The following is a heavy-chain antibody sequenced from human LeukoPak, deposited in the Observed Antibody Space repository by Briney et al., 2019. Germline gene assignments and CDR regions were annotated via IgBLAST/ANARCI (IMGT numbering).Heavy chain of an antibody. D-gene: IGHD2-15*01. V-gene: IGHV3-7*01. J-gene: IGHJ4*02. Sequence: PGGSLRLSRAASGFSFRNYWMGWVRQAPGKGLEWVANTKPDGSAEYYADSVRGRFTASRDNANNLLYLQMNRLRAEDTTVYYCARDGGLHTNFDYWGQGTLLTVSS. CDR3: ARDGGLHTNFDY. CDR2: TKPDGSAE. CDR1: GFSFRNYW.